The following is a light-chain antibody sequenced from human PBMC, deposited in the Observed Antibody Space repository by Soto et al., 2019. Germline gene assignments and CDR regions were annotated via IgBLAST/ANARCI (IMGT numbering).Light chain of an antibody. CDR3: QQRANWPPVT. Sequence: EIVMTQSPATLSVSPGERASRSCRASQSVSSNLAWYQQKPGQAPRLLIYGASNRATGIPDRFSGSGSGTDFTLTITTLEPEDFAVYFCQQRANWPPVTFGQGTKVDI. J-gene: IGKJ1*01. CDR1: QSVSSN. CDR2: GAS. V-gene: IGKV3-11*01.